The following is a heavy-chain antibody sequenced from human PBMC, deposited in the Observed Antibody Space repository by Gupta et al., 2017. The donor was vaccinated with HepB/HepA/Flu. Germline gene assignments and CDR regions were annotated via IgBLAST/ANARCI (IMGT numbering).Heavy chain of an antibody. CDR1: GYSFSHYD. J-gene: IGHJ3*01. D-gene: IGHD6-25*01. CDR2: INAGNGKT. CDR3: ARERTAATDPFDV. V-gene: IGHV1-3*01. Sequence: QVQLVHSGAEVTKPGASVRLSCKGSGYSFSHYDIHWVSQAPGQRLQWMGWINAGNGKTGYSQKYQGRVTITRDTSASTVYMELSSLTSEDTAVYYCARERTAATDPFDVWGQGTMVTVSS.